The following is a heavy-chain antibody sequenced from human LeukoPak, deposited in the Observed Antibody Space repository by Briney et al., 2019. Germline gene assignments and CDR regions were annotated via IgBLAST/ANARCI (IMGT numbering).Heavy chain of an antibody. Sequence: ASAKVSCKASGGTFSSYAISWVRQAPGQGLEWMGGIIPIFGTANYAQKFQGRVTITADESTSTAYMELSSLRSEDTAVYYCARLDEYSSSSRYYGMDVWGQGTTVTVSS. J-gene: IGHJ6*02. V-gene: IGHV1-69*13. CDR3: ARLDEYSSSSRYYGMDV. CDR1: GGTFSSYA. D-gene: IGHD6-6*01. CDR2: IIPIFGTA.